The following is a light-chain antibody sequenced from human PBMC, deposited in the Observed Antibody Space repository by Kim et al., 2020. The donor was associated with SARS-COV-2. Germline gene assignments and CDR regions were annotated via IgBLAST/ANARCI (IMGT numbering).Light chain of an antibody. CDR1: QSLLHSNGYNY. CDR3: MQALQTPPYT. Sequence: DIVMTQSPLSLPVTPGEPASISCRSSQSLLHSNGYNYLDWYLQKPGQSPQLLIYLGSNRASGVPDRFSGSRSGTDFTLKISRVEAEDVGVYYCMQALQTPPYTIGQGTKLEI. CDR2: LGS. J-gene: IGKJ2*01. V-gene: IGKV2-28*01.